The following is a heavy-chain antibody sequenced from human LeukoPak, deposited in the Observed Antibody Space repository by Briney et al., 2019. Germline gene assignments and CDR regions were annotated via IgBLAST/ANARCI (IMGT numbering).Heavy chain of an antibody. CDR3: ARSRFGELFPFDY. J-gene: IGHJ4*02. Sequence: SQTLSLTCAVSGGSISSSSYYWGWIRQPPGKGLEWIGSIYYSGSTYYNPSLKSRVTISVDTSKNQFSLKLSSVTAADTAVYYCARSRFGELFPFDYWGQGTLVTVSS. V-gene: IGHV4-39*07. D-gene: IGHD3-10*01. CDR1: GGSISSSSYY. CDR2: IYYSGST.